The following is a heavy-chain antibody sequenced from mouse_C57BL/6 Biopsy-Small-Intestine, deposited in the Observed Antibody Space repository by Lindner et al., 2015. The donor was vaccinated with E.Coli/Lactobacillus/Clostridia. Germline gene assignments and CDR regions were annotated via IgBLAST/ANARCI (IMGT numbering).Heavy chain of an antibody. D-gene: IGHD2-2*01. V-gene: IGHV14-4*01. Sequence: VQLQESGAELVRPGASVKLSCTASGFNIKDDYMHWVKQRPEQGLEWIGWIDPENGDTEYASKFQGKATITADTSSNTAYLHLNSLTSEDTAVYYCATYNGYDYFWGQGTTLTVSS. CDR1: GFNIKDDY. CDR2: IDPENGDT. J-gene: IGHJ2*01. CDR3: ATYNGYDYF.